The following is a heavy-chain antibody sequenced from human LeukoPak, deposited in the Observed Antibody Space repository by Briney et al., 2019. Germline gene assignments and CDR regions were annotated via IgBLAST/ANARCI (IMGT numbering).Heavy chain of an antibody. CDR2: INPNSGGT. V-gene: IGHV1-2*02. CDR3: ARDPHSEKRWGYYYYYMDV. CDR1: EYTFTTYA. J-gene: IGHJ6*03. D-gene: IGHD1-26*01. Sequence: ASVKVSCKASEYTFTTYAMNWVRQAPGQGLEWMGWINPNSGGTNYAQKFQGRVTMTRDTSISTAYMELSRLRSDDTAVYYCARDPHSEKRWGYYYYYMDVWGKGTTVTVSS.